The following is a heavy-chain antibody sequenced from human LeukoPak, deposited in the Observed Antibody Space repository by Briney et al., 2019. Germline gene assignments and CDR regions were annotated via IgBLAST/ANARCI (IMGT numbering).Heavy chain of an antibody. V-gene: IGHV1-69*13. Sequence: SVKVSCKASGGTFSSYAISWVRQAPGQGLEWMGGIIPIFGTANYAQKFQGRVTITADESTSTAYMELSSLRSEDTAVYYCAIIGGHYYDSSGYYYFDYWGQGTLVTVSS. CDR1: GGTFSSYA. D-gene: IGHD3-22*01. J-gene: IGHJ4*02. CDR3: AIIGGHYYDSSGYYYFDY. CDR2: IIPIFGTA.